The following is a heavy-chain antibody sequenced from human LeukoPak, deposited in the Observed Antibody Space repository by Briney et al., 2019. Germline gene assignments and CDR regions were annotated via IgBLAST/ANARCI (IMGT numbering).Heavy chain of an antibody. Sequence: ASVKVPCKASGYTFTGYYMHWVRQAPGQGLEWMGRINPNSGGTNYAQKFQGRVTMTRDTSISTAYMELSRLRSDDTAVYYCARAHHSSGWRDDYWGQGTLVTVSS. CDR3: ARAHHSSGWRDDY. V-gene: IGHV1-2*06. J-gene: IGHJ4*02. CDR1: GYTFTGYY. D-gene: IGHD6-19*01. CDR2: INPNSGGT.